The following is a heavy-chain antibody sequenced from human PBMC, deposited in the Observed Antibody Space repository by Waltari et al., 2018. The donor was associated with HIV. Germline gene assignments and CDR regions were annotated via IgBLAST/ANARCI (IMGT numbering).Heavy chain of an antibody. CDR3: ARDGVAGPIDY. D-gene: IGHD6-19*01. CDR2: ISSSSSYT. V-gene: IGHV3-11*05. CDR1: GFTFSDYY. J-gene: IGHJ4*02. Sequence: QVQLVESGGGLVKPGGSLRLSCAASGFTFSDYYMSWIRQAPGKGLEWVSYISSSSSYTNYADSVKGRFTISRDNAKNSLYLQMNSLRAENTAVYYCARDGVAGPIDYWGQGTLVTVSS.